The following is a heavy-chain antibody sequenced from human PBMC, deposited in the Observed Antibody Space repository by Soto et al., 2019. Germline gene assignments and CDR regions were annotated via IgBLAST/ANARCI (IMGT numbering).Heavy chain of an antibody. CDR1: GYTFTSYG. CDR2: ISAYNGNT. D-gene: IGHD3-10*01. CDR3: ARDGSGSYRGKYFDY. V-gene: IGHV1-18*04. J-gene: IGHJ4*02. Sequence: ASVKVSCKASGYTFTSYGISWVRQAPGQGLEWMGWISAYNGNTNYAQKLQGRVTMTTDTSTSTAYMELSSLRSEDTAVYYCARDGSGSYRGKYFDYWGPGTLVTVSS.